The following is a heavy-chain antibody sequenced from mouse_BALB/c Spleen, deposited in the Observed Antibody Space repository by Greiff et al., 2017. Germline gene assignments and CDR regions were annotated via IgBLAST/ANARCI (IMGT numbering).Heavy chain of an antibody. Sequence: VKLMESGGGLVQPGGSLRLSCATSGFTFTDYYMSWVRQPPGKALEWLGFIRNKANGYTTEYSASVKGRFTISRDNSQSILYLQMSTLIAEDSATYYCASRYGYAMDYWGQGASVTVSS. CDR2: IRNKANGYTT. V-gene: IGHV7-3*02. D-gene: IGHD2-14*01. J-gene: IGHJ4*01. CDR1: GFTFTDYY. CDR3: ASRYGYAMDY.